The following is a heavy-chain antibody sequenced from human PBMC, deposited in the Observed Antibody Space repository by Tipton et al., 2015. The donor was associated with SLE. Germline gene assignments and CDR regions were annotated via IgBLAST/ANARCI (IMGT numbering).Heavy chain of an antibody. D-gene: IGHD6-19*01. CDR1: GYTFSKFG. V-gene: IGHV1-18*01. CDR3: AIAVAGTLFFDY. J-gene: IGHJ4*02. CDR2: ISTYNGDT. Sequence: QSGAEVQKPGASVKVSCKASGYTFSKFGISWVRQAPGQGLEWMGCISTYNGDTRYSQKFQGKVTMTTDTSTSTAYMELRSLRSEDTAVYYCAIAVAGTLFFDYWGQGALVTVSS.